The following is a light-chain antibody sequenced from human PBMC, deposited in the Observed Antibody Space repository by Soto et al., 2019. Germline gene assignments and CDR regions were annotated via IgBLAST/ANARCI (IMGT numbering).Light chain of an antibody. V-gene: IGKV1-5*03. CDR3: QQSNSYSPLT. J-gene: IGKJ4*01. CDR1: QSIDTW. CDR2: RAS. Sequence: DIQMTQSPSTLSASVGDRFTITCMASQSIDTWLAWYQQKPGKAPQLLIYRASRLESGVPSRFSGSGSGTDFTLTISSLQPDDFATYYCQQSNSYSPLTFGGGTKVDIK.